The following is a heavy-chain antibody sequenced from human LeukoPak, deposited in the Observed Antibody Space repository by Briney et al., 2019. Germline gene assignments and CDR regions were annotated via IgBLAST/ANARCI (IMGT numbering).Heavy chain of an antibody. D-gene: IGHD3-10*01. CDR2: ISAYNGNT. CDR1: GYTFTSYG. CDR3: ARDQEETDTQVRFTLD. Sequence: ASVKVSCKAFGYTFTSYGISWLRQAPGQGLEWMGWISAYNGNTNFAQKLQGRVTMATDTSTSTAYMDLRSLRSDDTAVYYCARDQEETDTQVRFTLDGGQGTLVTVSS. V-gene: IGHV1-18*01. J-gene: IGHJ4*02.